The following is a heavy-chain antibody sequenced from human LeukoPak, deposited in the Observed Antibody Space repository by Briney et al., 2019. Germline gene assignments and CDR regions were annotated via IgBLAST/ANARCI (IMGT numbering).Heavy chain of an antibody. CDR3: ARQRAVAGNYYYYGMDV. D-gene: IGHD6-19*01. Sequence: GESLKISCKGSGYSFTSYWIGWVRQMPGKGLEWMGIIYPGDSDTRYSPSFQGQVTISADKSISTAYLQWSSLKASDTAMYHCARQRAVAGNYYYYGMDVWGQGTTVTVSS. CDR1: GYSFTSYW. V-gene: IGHV5-51*01. J-gene: IGHJ6*02. CDR2: IYPGDSDT.